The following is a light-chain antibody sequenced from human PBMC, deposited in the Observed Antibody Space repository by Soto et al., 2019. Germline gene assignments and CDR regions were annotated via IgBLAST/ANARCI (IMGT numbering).Light chain of an antibody. CDR1: QSMNDW. V-gene: IGKV1-5*01. CDR3: LRYNAFSQT. Sequence: DIPMTQSPSTLSASLGDRVTITCRASQSMNDWLAWYQQKPGKAPKVLNYDASSLQSGVPSRFSGSRSGTEFTLTIDSLQPDDVATYYCLRYNAFSQTFGQGTKVEI. J-gene: IGKJ1*01. CDR2: DAS.